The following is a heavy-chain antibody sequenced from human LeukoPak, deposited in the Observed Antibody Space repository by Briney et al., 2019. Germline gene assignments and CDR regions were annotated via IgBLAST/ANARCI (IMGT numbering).Heavy chain of an antibody. CDR2: IRSKAYGGTT. Sequence: GGSLRLSCTASGFIFGDYAMSWFRQAPGKGLEWVGFIRSKAYGGTTEYAASVKGRFTISRDDSKSIAYLQMNSLKTEDTAVYYCTRYCSGGSCYPAYYFDYWGQGTLVTVSS. CDR3: TRYCSGGSCYPAYYFDY. V-gene: IGHV3-49*03. CDR1: GFIFGDYA. J-gene: IGHJ4*02. D-gene: IGHD2-15*01.